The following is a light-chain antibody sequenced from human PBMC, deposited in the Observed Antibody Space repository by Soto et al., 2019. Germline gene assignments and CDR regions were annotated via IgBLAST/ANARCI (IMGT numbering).Light chain of an antibody. Sequence: QSVLTQPASVSGSPGQSITISCTGTSSDVGSYNLVSWYQQHPGKGPKLMIYEGSKRPSGVSNRFSGSKSGNTASLTISGLQAEDEADYYCCSYAGSSTLYVFGTGTKVTVL. CDR1: SSDVGSYNL. J-gene: IGLJ1*01. CDR3: CSYAGSSTLYV. V-gene: IGLV2-23*03. CDR2: EGS.